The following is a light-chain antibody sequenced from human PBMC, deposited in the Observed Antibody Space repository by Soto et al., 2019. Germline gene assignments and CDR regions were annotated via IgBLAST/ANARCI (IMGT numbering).Light chain of an antibody. Sequence: QSALTQPPSASGSPGQSVTISCTGTSSDIGAYNYVSWYQQHPDKAPKFMIYEVTKRPSGVPDRFSGSKSGNTASLTISGLQAEDEADYYCASYAGSNNFVVFGGGIKLTVL. CDR2: EVT. V-gene: IGLV2-8*01. CDR1: SSDIGAYNY. CDR3: ASYAGSNNFVV. J-gene: IGLJ2*01.